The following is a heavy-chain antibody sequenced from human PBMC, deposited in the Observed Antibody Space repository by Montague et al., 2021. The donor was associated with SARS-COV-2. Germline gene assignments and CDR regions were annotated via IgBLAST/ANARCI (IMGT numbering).Heavy chain of an antibody. D-gene: IGHD3-9*01. CDR1: GFSLSTSGMR. Sequence: PALVKPTQTLTLTCTFSGFSLSTSGMRASWIRQPPGKALEWLARXDWDDDKFYSTSLKTRLTISKDTSKNQVVLTMTNMDPVDTATYYCARSYYDILTAYYTPFDYWGQGTPVTVSS. CDR3: ARSYYDILTAYYTPFDY. CDR2: XDWDDDK. V-gene: IGHV2-70*04. J-gene: IGHJ4*02.